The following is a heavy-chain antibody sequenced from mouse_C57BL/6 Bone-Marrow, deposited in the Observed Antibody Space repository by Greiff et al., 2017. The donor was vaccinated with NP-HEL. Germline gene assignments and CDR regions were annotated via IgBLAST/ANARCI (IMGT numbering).Heavy chain of an antibody. Sequence: EVQVVESGPSLVRPSQTLSLTCTVTGFSINSDCYWIWIRQFPGNKLEYIGYTFYSGITYYNPSLESRTYITRDTSKNQFSLKLSSVTTEDTATYYCAREGRYDWYFDVWGTGTTVTVSS. CDR3: AREGRYDWYFDV. D-gene: IGHD1-1*01. CDR2: TFYSGIT. V-gene: IGHV3-3*01. CDR1: GFSINSDCY. J-gene: IGHJ1*03.